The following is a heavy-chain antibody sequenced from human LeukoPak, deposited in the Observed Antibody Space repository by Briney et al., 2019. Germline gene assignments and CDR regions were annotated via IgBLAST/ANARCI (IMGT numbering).Heavy chain of an antibody. CDR1: GFTFSSYA. Sequence: GGSLRLSCAASGFTFSSYAMHWVRQAPGRGLEWVAVISYDGSNKYYADSVKGRFTISRDNSKNTLYLQMNSLRAEDTAVYYCARDYFLDLRALVYWGQGTLVTVSS. CDR2: ISYDGSNK. D-gene: IGHD2/OR15-2a*01. CDR3: ARDYFLDLRALVY. V-gene: IGHV3-30-3*01. J-gene: IGHJ4*02.